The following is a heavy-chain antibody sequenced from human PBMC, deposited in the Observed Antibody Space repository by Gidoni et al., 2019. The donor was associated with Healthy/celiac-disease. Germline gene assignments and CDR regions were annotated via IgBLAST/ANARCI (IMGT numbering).Heavy chain of an antibody. D-gene: IGHD3-3*01. Sequence: QVKLVESGGGVVQPGRSLSLSCAASGFTFSSYGMHWVRPAPGKGLEWVAVISYDGSNKYYADSVKGRFTISRDNSKNTLYLQMNSLRAEDTAVYYCAKDRPNYDFWSGYSDYWGQGTLVTVSS. J-gene: IGHJ4*02. CDR1: GFTFSSYG. CDR2: ISYDGSNK. CDR3: AKDRPNYDFWSGYSDY. V-gene: IGHV3-30*18.